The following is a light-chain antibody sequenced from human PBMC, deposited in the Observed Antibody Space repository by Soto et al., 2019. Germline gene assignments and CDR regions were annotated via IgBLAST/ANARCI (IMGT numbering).Light chain of an antibody. CDR3: ATWDDRLNGWV. CDR2: EVS. J-gene: IGLJ3*02. Sequence: QSALTQPPSASGSLGQSVTIHCTGTSSDVGRYNYVSWYQQHPGKVPKLLIYEVSNRPSGVPDRISGSKSGTSASLAISGLQSEDEADYYCATWDDRLNGWVFGGGTKLTVL. CDR1: SSDVGRYNY. V-gene: IGLV2-8*01.